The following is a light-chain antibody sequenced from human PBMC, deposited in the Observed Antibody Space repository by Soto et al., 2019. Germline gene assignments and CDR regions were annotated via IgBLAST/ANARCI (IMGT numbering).Light chain of an antibody. CDR1: SSDVGGYNY. CDR3: SSYTSSSTNYG. Sequence: QSLLTQPASVSGSPGQSITISCTGTSSDVGGYNYVSWYQQHPGKAPKLMIYEVSNRPSGVSNRFSGSKSGNTASLTISGLQAEDEADYYCSSYTSSSTNYGSGKGTKV. V-gene: IGLV2-14*01. CDR2: EVS. J-gene: IGLJ1*01.